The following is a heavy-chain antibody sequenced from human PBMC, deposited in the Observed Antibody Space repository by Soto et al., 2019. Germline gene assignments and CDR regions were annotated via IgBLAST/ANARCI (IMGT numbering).Heavy chain of an antibody. Sequence: EVQLVESGGGLVQPGRSLRLSCAASGFTFDDYAMHWVRQAPGKGLEWVSGISWNGGSIGYADSVKGRFTISRDNAKNSLYLQMNSLRAEDTALYYCAKDTGRIAAAGTLDYWGQGTLVTVSS. V-gene: IGHV3-9*01. D-gene: IGHD6-13*01. CDR1: GFTFDDYA. CDR2: ISWNGGSI. J-gene: IGHJ4*02. CDR3: AKDTGRIAAAGTLDY.